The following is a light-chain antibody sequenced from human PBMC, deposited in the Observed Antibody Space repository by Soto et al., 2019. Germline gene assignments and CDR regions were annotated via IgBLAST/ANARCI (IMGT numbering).Light chain of an antibody. Sequence: EIVLTQSPATLSLSPGERATLSCRASQSVSSYLAWYQQKPGQAPRLLIYDASSRATGIPARFSGSGSGTDFTLTIRSLEPEDFAVYYCQQRSMTFGQGTKLETK. CDR1: QSVSSY. J-gene: IGKJ2*01. CDR3: QQRSMT. V-gene: IGKV3-11*01. CDR2: DAS.